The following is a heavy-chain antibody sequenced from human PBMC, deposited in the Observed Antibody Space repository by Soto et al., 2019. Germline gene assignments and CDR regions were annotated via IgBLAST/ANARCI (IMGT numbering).Heavy chain of an antibody. V-gene: IGHV3-30*18. D-gene: IGHD6-13*01. CDR1: GFTFSSYV. J-gene: IGHJ4*02. CDR2: ISYAGDYQ. Sequence: QVQLVESGGGVVQPGRSLRLSCAASGFTFSSYVMHWVRQAPGTGLEWVAVISYAGDYQYYADSVKGRFTISRDNSKNTLYLQMNTLRPEDTAVYFCAKSRGGSSWYEGDSWGQGTLVTVSS. CDR3: AKSRGGSSWYEGDS.